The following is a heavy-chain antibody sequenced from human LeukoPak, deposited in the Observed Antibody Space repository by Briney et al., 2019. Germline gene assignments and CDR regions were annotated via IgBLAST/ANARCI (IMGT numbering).Heavy chain of an antibody. Sequence: GGSLRLSCAASGFTFSSYGMHWVRQAPGKGLEWVAFIRYDGSNKYYADSVKGRFTISRDNAKNSLYLQMNSLRAEDTAVYYCARAGGGFGELFFYWGQGTLVTVSS. V-gene: IGHV3-30*02. CDR3: ARAGGGFGELFFY. CDR2: IRYDGSNK. CDR1: GFTFSSYG. D-gene: IGHD3-10*01. J-gene: IGHJ4*02.